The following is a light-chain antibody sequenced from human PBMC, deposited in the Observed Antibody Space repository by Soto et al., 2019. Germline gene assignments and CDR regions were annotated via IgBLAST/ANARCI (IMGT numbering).Light chain of an antibody. Sequence: DIQMTQSPSSLSASVEDRVIITCRASQSISNHLNWYQQKPGKAPKLLIFAASSLQSGVPSRFSGSGSGADFTLTISSLQPEDFATYYCQQSYSIPLTFGGGTKVDIK. V-gene: IGKV1-39*01. CDR3: QQSYSIPLT. CDR2: AAS. J-gene: IGKJ4*01. CDR1: QSISNH.